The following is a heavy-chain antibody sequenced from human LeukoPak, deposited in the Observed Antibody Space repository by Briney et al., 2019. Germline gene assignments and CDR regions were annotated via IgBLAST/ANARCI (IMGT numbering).Heavy chain of an antibody. CDR1: GFTFSNYW. CDR2: IKQDGSEK. D-gene: IGHD1-14*01. CDR3: AKEGAYPIITYDS. V-gene: IGHV3-7*01. Sequence: GGSLRLSCAASGFTFSNYWMNWLRQAPGKGLEWVANIKQDGSEKYYVDSVKGRFTISRGNAKNSLYLQMNSLRAEDAGVYYCAKEGAYPIITYDSWGQGTLVTVPS. J-gene: IGHJ5*01.